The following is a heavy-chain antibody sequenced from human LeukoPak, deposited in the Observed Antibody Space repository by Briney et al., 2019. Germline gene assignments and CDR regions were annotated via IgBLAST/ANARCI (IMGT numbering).Heavy chain of an antibody. CDR1: GFTFSSYS. J-gene: IGHJ4*02. CDR2: ISSSSSYI. V-gene: IGHV3-21*04. Sequence: GGSLRLSCAAPGFTFSSYSMNWVRQAPGKGLVWVSSISSSSSYIYYADSVKGRFTISRDNAKNSLYLQMNSLRAEDTAVYYYARSRLNVVGDIIYYFDYWGQGTLVTVSS. D-gene: IGHD1-26*01. CDR3: ARSRLNVVGDIIYYFDY.